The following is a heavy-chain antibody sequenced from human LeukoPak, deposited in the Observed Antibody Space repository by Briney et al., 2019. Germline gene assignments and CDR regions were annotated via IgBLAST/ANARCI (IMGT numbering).Heavy chain of an antibody. J-gene: IGHJ4*02. V-gene: IGHV4-59*11. CDR1: GGSISSHY. CDR2: IYYSGST. Sequence: SETLSLTCTVSGGSISSHYWSWIRQPPGKGLEWIGYIYYSGSTNYNPSLKSRVTISVDTSKNQFSLKLSSVTAADTAVYYCARAGRATIYYFDYWGQGTLVTVSS. D-gene: IGHD5-24*01. CDR3: ARAGRATIYYFDY.